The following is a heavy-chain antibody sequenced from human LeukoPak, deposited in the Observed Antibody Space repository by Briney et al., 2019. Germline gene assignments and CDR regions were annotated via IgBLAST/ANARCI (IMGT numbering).Heavy chain of an antibody. V-gene: IGHV3-7*01. CDR1: GFTFSRYW. CDR3: ARDAKYYYDSSGYY. Sequence: PGGSLRLSCAVSGFTFSRYWMSWVRQAPGKGLEWVANIKEDGSEKYYVDSMKGQFTISRDNAKNSLYLQMNSLRAEDTAVYYCARDAKYYYDSSGYYWGQGTLVTVSS. CDR2: IKEDGSEK. D-gene: IGHD3-22*01. J-gene: IGHJ4*02.